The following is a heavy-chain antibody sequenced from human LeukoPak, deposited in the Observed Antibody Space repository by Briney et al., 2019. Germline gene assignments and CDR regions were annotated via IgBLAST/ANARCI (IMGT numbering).Heavy chain of an antibody. Sequence: GGSLRLSCTASGFTFGDYAMSWFRQAPGKGLEWIGFIRSKTYGATTEYAPSVKGRFTISRDDSKTIAYLQVNSLKTEDTAVYYCARLSAWNFAYWGQGTLVTVSS. CDR2: IRSKTYGATT. D-gene: IGHD1-1*01. CDR1: GFTFGDYA. J-gene: IGHJ4*02. CDR3: ARLSAWNFAY. V-gene: IGHV3-49*03.